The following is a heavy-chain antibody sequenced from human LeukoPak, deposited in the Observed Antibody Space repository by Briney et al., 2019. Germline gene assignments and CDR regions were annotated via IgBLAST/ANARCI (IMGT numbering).Heavy chain of an antibody. CDR1: GYTFTGYY. CDR3: ARQFGTEKYHPIDY. D-gene: IGHD1-14*01. J-gene: IGHJ4*02. V-gene: IGHV1-2*02. CDR2: INPNSGET. Sequence: SVKVSCKASGYTFTGYYIHWVRQPPGQGLEWMAWINPNSGETNFAQKFQGRVTLTRDTSITTAYMELSRLTSDDTAVYDCARQFGTEKYHPIDYWGQGTLVTVS.